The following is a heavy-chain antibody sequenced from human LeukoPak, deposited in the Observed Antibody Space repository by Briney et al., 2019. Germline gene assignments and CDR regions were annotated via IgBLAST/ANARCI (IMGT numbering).Heavy chain of an antibody. V-gene: IGHV3-21*01. CDR2: ISSSSSYI. D-gene: IGHD3-22*01. Sequence: GGSLRLSCAASGFTFSSYSMNWVRQAPGKGLEWVSSISSSSSYIYYADSVKGRFTISRDNAKNSLYLQMNSLRAEDTAVYYCARGDGIGGTFWATYYYDSSGEIDYWGQGTLVTVSS. CDR3: ARGDGIGGTFWATYYYDSSGEIDY. CDR1: GFTFSSYS. J-gene: IGHJ4*02.